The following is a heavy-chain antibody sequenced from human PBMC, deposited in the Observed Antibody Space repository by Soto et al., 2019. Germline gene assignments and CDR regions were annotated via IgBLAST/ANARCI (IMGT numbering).Heavy chain of an antibody. J-gene: IGHJ6*02. CDR3: AGSSVPYYYYGMDV. CDR2: IYYSGST. Sequence: PSETLSLTCTVSGGSISSSSYYWGWIRQPPGKGLKWIWSIYYSGSTYYNPSLKSRVTISVDTSKNQFSLKLSSVTAADTAVYYCAGSSVPYYYYGMDVWGQGTTVT. D-gene: IGHD6-6*01. CDR1: GGSISSSSYY. V-gene: IGHV4-39*01.